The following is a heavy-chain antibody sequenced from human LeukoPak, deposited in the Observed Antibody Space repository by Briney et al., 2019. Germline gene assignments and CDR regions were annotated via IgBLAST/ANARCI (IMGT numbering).Heavy chain of an antibody. CDR1: GFTFNYYW. J-gene: IGHJ3*02. Sequence: GGSLRLSCTASGFTFNYYWMTWVRQTPGKGPEWVANIKEDGSKRYYVDSVKGRFIISRDNAKNSLYLQINSLRVEDTAVYYCARVETGDAFDIWGQGTMVTVSS. D-gene: IGHD1-14*01. V-gene: IGHV3-7*01. CDR2: IKEDGSKR. CDR3: ARVETGDAFDI.